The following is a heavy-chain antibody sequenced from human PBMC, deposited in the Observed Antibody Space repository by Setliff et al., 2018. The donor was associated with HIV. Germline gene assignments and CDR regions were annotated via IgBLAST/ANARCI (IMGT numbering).Heavy chain of an antibody. CDR2: FSPDNGAA. Sequence: VSCKATEFIILANKMNWVRQAPGQGLEWIGRFSPDNGAAEYAPQFQGRVIMTVDTSISTAYLEIPRLTSDDAAVYYCALPRVFDSFHVWGQGTMVTVSS. CDR1: EFIILANK. V-gene: IGHV1-2*06. J-gene: IGHJ3*01. CDR3: ALPRVFDSFHV.